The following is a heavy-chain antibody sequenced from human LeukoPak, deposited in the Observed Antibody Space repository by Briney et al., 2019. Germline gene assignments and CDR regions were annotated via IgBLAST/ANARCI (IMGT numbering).Heavy chain of an antibody. CDR3: ARPNDFDSGFDY. CDR1: GFTFSSYG. V-gene: IGHV3-33*01. CDR2: IWYDGSNK. Sequence: PGGSLRLSCAASGFTFSSYGMHWVRQAPGKGLEWVAVIWYDGSNKYYADSVKGRFTISRDNSKNTLYLQMNSLRAEDTAVYYCARPNDFDSGFDYWGQGTLATVSS. J-gene: IGHJ4*02. D-gene: IGHD1-1*01.